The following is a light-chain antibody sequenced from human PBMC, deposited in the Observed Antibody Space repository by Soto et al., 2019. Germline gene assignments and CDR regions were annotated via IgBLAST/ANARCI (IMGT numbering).Light chain of an antibody. V-gene: IGKV3-11*01. J-gene: IGKJ4*02. CDR2: DAS. Sequence: EIVLTQSPATLSLSPGERATLSCRASQSVSSYLAWNQQKPSQAPRLLINDASKRTTRIPTRFSSSGSRTDFTLFISILEPEDFAVYYCQQRSNWPLTFGGGTKGDIK. CDR1: QSVSSY. CDR3: QQRSNWPLT.